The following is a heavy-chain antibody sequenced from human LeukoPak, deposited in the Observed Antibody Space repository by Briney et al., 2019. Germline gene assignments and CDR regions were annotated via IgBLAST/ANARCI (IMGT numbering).Heavy chain of an antibody. CDR2: INGDGSIT. J-gene: IGHJ4*02. Sequence: GGSLRLSCTASGFTLGSYRMYWVRQAPGKGLAWVSRINGDGSITNYADFVKGRFTISRDNAKKTVFLQMNSLRDDDTAIYYCARYSIAEFDYWGQGAMVTVSS. V-gene: IGHV3-74*01. D-gene: IGHD6-13*01. CDR3: ARYSIAEFDY. CDR1: GFTLGSYR.